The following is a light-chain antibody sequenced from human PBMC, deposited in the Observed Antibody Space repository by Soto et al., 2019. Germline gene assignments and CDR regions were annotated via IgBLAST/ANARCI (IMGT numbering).Light chain of an antibody. CDR1: QSVSSS. CDR2: GAS. CDR3: QQYGYSPPLT. J-gene: IGKJ4*01. V-gene: IGKV3-20*01. Sequence: EIVLTQSPGTLSLSPGERATLSCRASQSVSSSLAWYQQKPGQAPRLLIYGASSRATGIPDRFSGSGSGTDFTLTISRIEPEDFAVYYCQQYGYSPPLTFGGGTKVEIK.